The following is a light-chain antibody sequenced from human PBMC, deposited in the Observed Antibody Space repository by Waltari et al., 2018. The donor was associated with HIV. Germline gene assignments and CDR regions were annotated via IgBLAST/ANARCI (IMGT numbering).Light chain of an antibody. CDR3: HQYYNNPQT. CDR1: LTVLYSSNKKTY. V-gene: IGKV4-1*01. J-gene: IGKJ2*01. Sequence: DIVLTQSPDSRAASLGEGATINCKSSLTVLYSSNKKTYFAGYRQKPGQAPELLIYWASTRESGVPDRFSGSGSETDFTLTINSVQAEDVAVYYCHQYYNNPQTFGQGTKLEIK. CDR2: WAS.